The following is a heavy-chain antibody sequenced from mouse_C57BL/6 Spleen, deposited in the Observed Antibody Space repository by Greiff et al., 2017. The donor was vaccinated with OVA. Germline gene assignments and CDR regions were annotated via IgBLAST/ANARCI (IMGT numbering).Heavy chain of an antibody. J-gene: IGHJ4*01. CDR2: IHPNSGST. CDR1: GYTFTSYW. V-gene: IGHV1-64*01. D-gene: IGHD2-1*01. CDR3: AREEPSPYGNNEGSAMDY. Sequence: QVQLKQPGAELVKPGASVKLSCKASGYTFTSYWMHWVKQRPGQGLEWIGMIHPNSGSTNYNEKVKSKATRTVDKYSSKADMQISSLTSEDSAVYYCAREEPSPYGNNEGSAMDYWGQGTSVTVSS.